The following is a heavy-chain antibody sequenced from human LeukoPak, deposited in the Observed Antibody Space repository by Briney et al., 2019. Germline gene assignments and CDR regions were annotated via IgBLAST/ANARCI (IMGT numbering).Heavy chain of an antibody. J-gene: IGHJ4*02. D-gene: IGHD3-22*01. CDR3: ARGYYYDSSGYHLPDY. CDR1: GGTFSSYA. V-gene: IGHV1-69*04. Sequence: ASVKVSCKASGGTFSSYAISWVRQAPGQGLEWMGRIIPILGIANYAQKFQGRVTITADKSTSTAYMELSSLRSEDTAVYYCARGYYYDSSGYHLPDYWGQGTLVTVSS. CDR2: IIPILGIA.